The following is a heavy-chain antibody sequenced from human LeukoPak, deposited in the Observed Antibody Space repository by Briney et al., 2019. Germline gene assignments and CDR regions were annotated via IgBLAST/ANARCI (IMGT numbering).Heavy chain of an antibody. J-gene: IGHJ4*02. CDR3: ARADNWNDGNFDY. CDR2: INPNSGGT. V-gene: IGHV1-2*02. D-gene: IGHD1-1*01. CDR1: GYTFTIYD. Sequence: ASVKVSCKASGYTFTIYDINWVRQAPGQGLEWMGWINPNSGGTNYAQKFQGRVTMTRDTSISTAYMELSRLRSDDTAVYYCARADNWNDGNFDYWGQGTLVTVSS.